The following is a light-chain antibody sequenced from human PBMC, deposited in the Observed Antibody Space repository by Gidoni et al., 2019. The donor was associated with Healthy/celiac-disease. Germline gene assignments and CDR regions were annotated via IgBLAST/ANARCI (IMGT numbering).Light chain of an antibody. CDR3: MQGTHWPLT. CDR1: QSLVHSDGNTY. J-gene: IGKJ4*01. Sequence: DVVMTQSPLSLPVTLGQPASISCRSSQSLVHSDGNTYLNWFQQRPGQSPRRLIYKVYNRDSGVQDRFSGSGSGTDFTLKISRVEAEDVGVYYCMQGTHWPLTFGGGTKVEIK. V-gene: IGKV2-30*02. CDR2: KVY.